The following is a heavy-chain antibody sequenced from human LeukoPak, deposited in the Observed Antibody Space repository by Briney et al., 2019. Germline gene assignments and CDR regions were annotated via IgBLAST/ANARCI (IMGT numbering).Heavy chain of an antibody. J-gene: IGHJ3*02. CDR2: IYYSGST. V-gene: IGHV4-59*12. D-gene: IGHD2-15*01. Sequence: SETLSLTCTVSGGSISSYYWSWIRQPPGKGLEWIGYIYYSGSTNYNPSLKSRVTISVDTSKNQFSLKLSSVTAADTAVYYCATGRDRIYCSGGSCYRGSDAYDIWGQGTMVTVSS. CDR3: ATGRDRIYCSGGSCYRGSDAYDI. CDR1: GGSISSYY.